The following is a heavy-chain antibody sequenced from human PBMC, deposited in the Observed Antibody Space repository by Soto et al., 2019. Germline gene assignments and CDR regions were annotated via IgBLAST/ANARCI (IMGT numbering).Heavy chain of an antibody. D-gene: IGHD3-3*01. V-gene: IGHV3-30*18. J-gene: IGHJ6*02. Sequence: QVQLVESGGGVVQPGRSLRLSCAASGFTFSSYGMHWVRQAPGKGLEWVAVIYDGSNKYYADSVKGRFTISRDNSKNTLYRKMNSRRAEDRAVYSCAKDLWSGPMDVGGQGPTATVSS. CDR1: GFTFSSYG. CDR2: IYDGSNK. CDR3: AKDLWSGPMDV.